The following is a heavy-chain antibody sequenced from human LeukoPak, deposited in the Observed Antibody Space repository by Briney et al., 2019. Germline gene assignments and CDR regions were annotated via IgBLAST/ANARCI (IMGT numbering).Heavy chain of an antibody. CDR1: GFTFSSYG. J-gene: IGHJ3*02. V-gene: IGHV3-30*02. CDR2: IRYDGSNK. Sequence: PGGSLRLSCAASGFTFSSYGMHWVRQAPGKGLEWVAFIRYDGSNKYYADSVKGRFTISRGNAKNSLYLQMNSLTVEDTAVYYCGRHGGAFEIWGQGTMVTVSS. CDR3: GRHGGAFEI.